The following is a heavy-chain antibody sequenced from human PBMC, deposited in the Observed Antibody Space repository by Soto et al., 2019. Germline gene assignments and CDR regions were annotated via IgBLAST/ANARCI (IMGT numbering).Heavy chain of an antibody. V-gene: IGHV3-74*01. Sequence: EVQVVESGGGFVQPGGSLRLSCAASGFDFSNSWMHWVRQAPGKGLVWVSHINSDGRRTGYADSVKGRFTISRDNASTTVYLQLYSLRVEETSVYYCARDKSYALDVWGQGTTVTVSS. CDR2: INSDGRRT. CDR3: ARDKSYALDV. J-gene: IGHJ6*02. D-gene: IGHD4-17*01. CDR1: GFDFSNSW.